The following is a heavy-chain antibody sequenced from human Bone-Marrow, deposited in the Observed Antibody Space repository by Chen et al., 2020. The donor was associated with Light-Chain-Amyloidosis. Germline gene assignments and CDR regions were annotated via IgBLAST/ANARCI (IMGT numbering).Heavy chain of an antibody. CDR3: TTEYLGAYDY. CDR1: GISFSNNW. J-gene: IGHJ4*02. D-gene: IGHD3-16*01. V-gene: IGHV3-7*05. CDR2: VKGEGRCK. Sequence: EVQLVESGGGLVQPGESLRLSCAASGISFSNNWMSWVRQAPGKGLEWVGNVKGEGRCKYYVDSVKGRFTNSRDNAKNSMYLQMNSLRAEDTAVYYCTTEYLGAYDYWGQGTLLTVSS.